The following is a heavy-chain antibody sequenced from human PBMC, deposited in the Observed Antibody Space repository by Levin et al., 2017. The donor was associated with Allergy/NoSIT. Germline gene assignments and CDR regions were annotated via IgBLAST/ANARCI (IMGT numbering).Heavy chain of an antibody. CDR1: GFTFGDYG. CDR3: TRDWVGMHLAY. D-gene: IGHD3-10*01. CDR2: IRSNLHGGTA. Sequence: GGSLRLSCTASGFTFGDYGMSWFRQAPGQGLEWVSFIRSNLHGGTAEYAASVEGRFTISRGDAKGILYLQMNSLKSEATAVCFCTRDWVGMHLAYWGQGALVTVSS. J-gene: IGHJ4*02. V-gene: IGHV3-49*03.